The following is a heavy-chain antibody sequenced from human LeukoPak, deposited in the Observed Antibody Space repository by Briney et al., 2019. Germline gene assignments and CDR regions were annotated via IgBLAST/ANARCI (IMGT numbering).Heavy chain of an antibody. CDR3: AKGGGYSSSWYLYFDY. J-gene: IGHJ4*02. CDR2: ISWNSGSI. Sequence: GGSMRLSCAASGFTFDDYAMHWVRQAPGKGLEWVSGISWNSGSIVYADSVKGRFTISRDNAKNSLYLQMNSLRAEDTALYYCAKGGGYSSSWYLYFDYWGQGTLVTVSS. D-gene: IGHD6-13*01. V-gene: IGHV3-9*01. CDR1: GFTFDDYA.